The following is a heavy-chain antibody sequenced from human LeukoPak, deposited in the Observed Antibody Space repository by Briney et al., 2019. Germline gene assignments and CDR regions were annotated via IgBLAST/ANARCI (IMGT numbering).Heavy chain of an antibody. Sequence: SETLSLTCAVSTDSFSSHYWSWVRQPPGKGLEWIGYISYIGSTNYNPSLKSRVTISIDTSKNQFSLRLRSVTAADTAVYYCARDLIPVTKGFDIWGQGTMVSVSS. CDR1: TDSFSSHY. CDR3: ARDLIPVTKGFDI. CDR2: ISYIGST. V-gene: IGHV4-59*11. J-gene: IGHJ3*02. D-gene: IGHD4-17*01.